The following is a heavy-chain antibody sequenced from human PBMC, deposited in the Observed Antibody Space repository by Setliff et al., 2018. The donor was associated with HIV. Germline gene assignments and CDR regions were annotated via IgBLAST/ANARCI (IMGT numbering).Heavy chain of an antibody. CDR3: ARDCSSGSCYAFDN. D-gene: IGHD2-15*01. Sequence: PGGSLRLSCVASGFTFSSYAMNWVRQAPGLGLEWVSSISDTGDNTYSAKSVKGRFSISRDKSKNTLYLQVDNLRAEDTAVYYCARDCSSGSCYAFDNWGQGILVTVSS. CDR2: ISDTGDNT. CDR1: GFTFSSYA. J-gene: IGHJ4*02. V-gene: IGHV3-23*01.